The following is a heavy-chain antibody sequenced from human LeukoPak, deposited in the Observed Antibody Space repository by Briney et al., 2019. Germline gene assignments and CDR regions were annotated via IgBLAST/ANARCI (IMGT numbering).Heavy chain of an antibody. CDR3: TTGIRGD. V-gene: IGHV3-15*04. CDR1: GFTFSVYS. Sequence: GGSLRLSCAASGFTFSVYSMNWVRQAPGKGLEWVGRIASKTDGGTTDYAAPVKGRFTISRDDSKNTLFLQMNSLKTEDTAVYYCTTGIRGDCGQGTLVTVSS. CDR2: IASKTDGGTT. J-gene: IGHJ4*02.